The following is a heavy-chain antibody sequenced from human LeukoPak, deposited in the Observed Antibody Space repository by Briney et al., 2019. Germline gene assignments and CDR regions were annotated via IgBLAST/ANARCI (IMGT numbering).Heavy chain of an antibody. CDR3: ARGGHVLLWFGELFGGYNWFDP. CDR2: IYTSGST. CDR1: GGSISSYY. V-gene: IGHV4-4*07. J-gene: IGHJ5*02. D-gene: IGHD3-10*01. Sequence: SETLSLTCTVSGGSISSYYWSWIRQPAGKGLEWIGRIYTSGSTNYNPSLKSRVTMSVDTSKNQFSLKLSSVTAADTAVYYCARGGHVLLWFGELFGGYNWFDPWGQGTLVTVSS.